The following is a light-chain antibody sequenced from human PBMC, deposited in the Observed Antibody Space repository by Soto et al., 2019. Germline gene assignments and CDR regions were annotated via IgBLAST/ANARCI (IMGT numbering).Light chain of an antibody. V-gene: IGKV1-39*01. CDR1: QNIGVY. Sequence: DIQMTQSPSSLSASVGDRVTITCQASQNIGVYLNWYQKKPGRAPKLLIHAASTLQSGVPSTFSGGGSGTDFALTISSLQPEDFATYYCHQTAANPWTFAQGTKVDIK. J-gene: IGKJ1*01. CDR2: AAS. CDR3: HQTAANPWT.